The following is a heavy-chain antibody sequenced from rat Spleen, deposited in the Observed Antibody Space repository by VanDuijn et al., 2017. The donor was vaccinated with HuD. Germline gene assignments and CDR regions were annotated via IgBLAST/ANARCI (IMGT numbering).Heavy chain of an antibody. Sequence: QVQLKESGPGLVQPSQTLSLTCTVSGFSLTTNSVHWFRQPPGKGLEWMGVIWNTGGTRYNSGLKSRLTISKDNSKSQAFLKVNSLQTEDSATYYCARGYYIGDGFAYWGQGTLVTVSS. CDR3: ARGYYIGDGFAY. V-gene: IGHV2-41*01. CDR2: IWNTGGT. CDR1: GFSLTTNS. D-gene: IGHD1-1*01. J-gene: IGHJ3*01.